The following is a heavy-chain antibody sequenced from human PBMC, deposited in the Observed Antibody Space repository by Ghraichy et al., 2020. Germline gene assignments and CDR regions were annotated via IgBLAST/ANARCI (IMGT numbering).Heavy chain of an antibody. V-gene: IGHV4-39*01. Sequence: SETLSLTCTVSGGSISSSSYYWGWIRQPPGKGLEWIGSIYYSGSTYYNPSLKSRVTISVDTSKNQFSLKLSSVTAADTAVYYCARQGTYYDILTGYYMGTFDYWGQGTLVTVSS. J-gene: IGHJ4*02. D-gene: IGHD3-9*01. CDR2: IYYSGST. CDR1: GGSISSSSYY. CDR3: ARQGTYYDILTGYYMGTFDY.